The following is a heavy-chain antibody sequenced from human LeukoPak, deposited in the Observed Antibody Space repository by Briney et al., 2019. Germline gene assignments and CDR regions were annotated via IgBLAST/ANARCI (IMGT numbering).Heavy chain of an antibody. Sequence: GGSLRLSCAASGFTVSSNYMSWVRQAPGKGLEGVSVIYSGGSTYYADSVKGRFTISRDNSKNTLYLQMNSLRAEDTAVYYCARAYYYGSGSYLKYFDYWGQGTLVTVSS. J-gene: IGHJ4*02. V-gene: IGHV3-53*01. CDR1: GFTVSSNY. CDR2: IYSGGST. CDR3: ARAYYYGSGSYLKYFDY. D-gene: IGHD3-10*01.